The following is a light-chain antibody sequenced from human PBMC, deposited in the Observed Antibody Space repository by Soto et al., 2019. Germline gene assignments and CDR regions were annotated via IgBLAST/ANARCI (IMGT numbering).Light chain of an antibody. CDR2: GAS. V-gene: IGKV3-20*01. CDR3: QQYGSSPT. CDR1: ESVAS. J-gene: IGKJ1*01. Sequence: EIFLTQSPCTLSLSPGEGTTLSCRASESVASLAWYQQKPGQAPRLLIHGASWRATAIPDRFSGSGSGTDFTLTISRLEPEDFAVYYCQQYGSSPTFGQGTKVDIK.